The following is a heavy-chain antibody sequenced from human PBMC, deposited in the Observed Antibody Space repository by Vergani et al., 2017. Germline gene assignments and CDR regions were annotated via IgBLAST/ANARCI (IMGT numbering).Heavy chain of an antibody. CDR3: AGGRFLEWAAWFDP. CDR2: IIPIFGTA. V-gene: IGHV1-69*06. CDR1: GGTFSSYA. D-gene: IGHD3-3*01. J-gene: IGHJ5*02. Sequence: QVQLVQSGAEVKKPGSSVKVSCKASGGTFSSYAISWVRQAPGQGLEWMGGIIPIFGTANYEQKFQGRVKITAGKSTSTAYMELSSLRSEDTAVYYCAGGRFLEWAAWFDPWGQGTLVTVSS.